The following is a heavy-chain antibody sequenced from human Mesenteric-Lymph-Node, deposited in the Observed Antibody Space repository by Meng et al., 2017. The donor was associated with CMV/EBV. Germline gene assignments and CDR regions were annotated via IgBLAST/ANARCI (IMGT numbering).Heavy chain of an antibody. J-gene: IGHJ4*02. V-gene: IGHV3-15*01. D-gene: IGHD3-3*01. CDR3: TTYDFWSGYYLDY. CDR1: GFTFSNAW. CDR2: IKSKTDGGTT. Sequence: GESLKISCAASGFTFSNAWTSWVRQAPGKGLEWVGRIKSKTDGGTTDYAAPVKGRFTISRDDSKNTLYLQMNSLKTEDTAVYYCTTYDFWSGYYLDYWGQGTLVTVSS.